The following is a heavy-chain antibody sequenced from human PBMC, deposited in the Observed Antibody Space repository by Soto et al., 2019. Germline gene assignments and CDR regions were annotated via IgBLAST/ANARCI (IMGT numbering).Heavy chain of an antibody. D-gene: IGHD3-10*01. J-gene: IGHJ4*02. CDR1: GFSLSTSGVG. V-gene: IGHV2-5*02. CDR3: AHSADYDGSGSYRYPPYFDY. Sequence: QITLKESGPTLVKPTQTLTLTCTFSGFSLSTSGVGVGWIRQPPGKALEWLALIYWDDDKRYSPSLKSRLTITKDTSKNQVVLTMTNMDPVDTATYYCAHSADYDGSGSYRYPPYFDYWGQGTLVTVSS. CDR2: IYWDDDK.